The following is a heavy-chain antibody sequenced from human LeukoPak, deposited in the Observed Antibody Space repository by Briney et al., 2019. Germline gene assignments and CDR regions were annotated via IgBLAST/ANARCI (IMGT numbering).Heavy chain of an antibody. D-gene: IGHD6-6*01. CDR1: GGSISSYD. CDR3: ARERSIAARHPLY. Sequence: SETLSLTCTVSGGSISSYDWSWIRQPPGKGLEWIGYIYYSGSTNYNPSLKSRVTISVDTSKNQFSLKLSSVTAADTAVYYCARERSIAARHPLYWGQGTLVTVSS. J-gene: IGHJ4*02. V-gene: IGHV4-59*12. CDR2: IYYSGST.